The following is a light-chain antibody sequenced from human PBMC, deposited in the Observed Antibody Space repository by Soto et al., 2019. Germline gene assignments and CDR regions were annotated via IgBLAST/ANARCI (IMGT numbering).Light chain of an antibody. CDR3: QQYCTSPQN. V-gene: IGKV3-20*01. CDR1: QSVNSNF. J-gene: IGKJ5*01. CDR2: DAS. Sequence: SPGTLSLSPVERATLSCRASQSVNSNFLAWYQQKPGQAPRLLIYDASSRATGIPDRFSGSGSGTDFTLTISRLEPEDVAVYHCQQYCTSPQNFGQGTRLEIK.